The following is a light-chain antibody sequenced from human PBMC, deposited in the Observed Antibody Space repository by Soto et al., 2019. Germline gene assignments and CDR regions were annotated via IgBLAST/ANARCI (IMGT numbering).Light chain of an antibody. V-gene: IGLV2-14*01. CDR2: AVS. Sequence: QSALTQPASVSGPPGQSITISCTRTSSDVGGYNYVSWYQQHPGKAPKLMIYAVSNRPSGVSTRFSGSKSGNTASLTISGLQAEDEADYHCSSYTTSSTLLYVFGTGTKLTVL. CDR3: SSYTTSSTLLYV. J-gene: IGLJ1*01. CDR1: SSDVGGYNY.